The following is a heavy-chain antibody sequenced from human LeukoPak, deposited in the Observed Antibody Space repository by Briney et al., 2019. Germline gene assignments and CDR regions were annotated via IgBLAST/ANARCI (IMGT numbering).Heavy chain of an antibody. CDR3: AREGPDSSGYWNY. J-gene: IGHJ4*02. CDR2: MNPNSGNT. V-gene: IGHV1-8*03. D-gene: IGHD3-22*01. Sequence: ASVKVSCKASGYTFTSYDINWVRQATGQGLEWMGWMNPNSGNTGYAQKFQGRVTITRNTSISTAYMELRSLRSDDTAVYYCAREGPDSSGYWNYWGQGTLVTVSS. CDR1: GYTFTSYD.